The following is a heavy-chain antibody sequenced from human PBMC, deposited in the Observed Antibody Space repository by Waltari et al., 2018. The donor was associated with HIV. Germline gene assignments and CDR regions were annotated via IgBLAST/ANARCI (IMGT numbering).Heavy chain of an antibody. CDR1: GDSVSSDTAA. CDR3: VRDGFGLDY. D-gene: IGHD3-16*01. J-gene: IGHJ4*02. V-gene: IGHV6-1*01. CDR2: TYLRSKWHE. Sequence: QVYLQQSGPGVVKPSETLSLDCVISGDSVSSDTAAWNWVRQSPARGLEWLGRTYLRSKWHEDYSTSVKGRISIDADKADNRFTLHVNHVTPEDTAVYYCVRDGFGLDYWGQGISVTVSS.